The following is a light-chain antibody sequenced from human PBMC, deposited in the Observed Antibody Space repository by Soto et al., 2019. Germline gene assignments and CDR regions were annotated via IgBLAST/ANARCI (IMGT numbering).Light chain of an antibody. CDR1: QTVSNNF. CDR3: QQVNSYPLT. J-gene: IGKJ4*01. V-gene: IGKV3-20*01. CDR2: GAS. Sequence: IVLTQSPGTLSLSPGERATLSCRASQTVSNNFLAWYQEKPGRGPRLLIYGASTRATGIPDRFSGSGSGTDFTLTISRLDPEDFATYYCQQVNSYPLTFGGGTKLEIK.